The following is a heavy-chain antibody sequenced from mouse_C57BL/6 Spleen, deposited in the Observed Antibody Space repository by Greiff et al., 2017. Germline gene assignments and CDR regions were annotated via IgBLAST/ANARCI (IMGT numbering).Heavy chain of an antibody. V-gene: IGHV14-1*01. CDR3: TTPLRRDYFDY. CDR1: GFNIKDYY. Sequence: VQLQQSGAELVRPGASVKLSCTASGFNIKDYYMHWVKQRPEQGLEWIGRLNPEDGDTEYAPKFQGRATMTADTSSNPAYLKLSSLTSEDTAVYYCTTPLRRDYFDYWGQGTTLTVSS. J-gene: IGHJ2*01. D-gene: IGHD2-4*01. CDR2: LNPEDGDT.